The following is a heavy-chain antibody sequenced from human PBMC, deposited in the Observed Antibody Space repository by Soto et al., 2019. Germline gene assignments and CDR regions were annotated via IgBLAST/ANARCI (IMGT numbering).Heavy chain of an antibody. CDR3: ARRCSSTSCYPLSGYYGMDV. CDR2: IYPGDSHT. Sequence: GESLKISCKTSGYSFTNYWIGWVRQMPGKGLEWMGIIYPGDSHTRYGPSFQGQVTISVDKSISTAYLQWSSLKASDTAMYYCARRCSSTSCYPLSGYYGMDVWGQGTSVTVSS. D-gene: IGHD2-2*01. J-gene: IGHJ6*02. CDR1: GYSFTNYW. V-gene: IGHV5-51*01.